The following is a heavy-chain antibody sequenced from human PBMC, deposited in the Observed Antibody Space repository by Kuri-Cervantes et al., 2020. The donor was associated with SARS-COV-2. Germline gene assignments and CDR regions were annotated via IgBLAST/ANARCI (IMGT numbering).Heavy chain of an antibody. CDR3: ARDLWGGDY. D-gene: IGHD2-21*01. CDR1: GGSFSGYY. V-gene: IGHV4-34*01. Sequence: SQTLSLTCAVYGGSFSGYYWSWIRQPPGKGLEWIGEINHSGSTNYNPSLKSRVTISVDTSKNQFSLKLSSVTAADTAIYYCARDLWGGDYWGQGILVTVSS. CDR2: INHSGST. J-gene: IGHJ4*02.